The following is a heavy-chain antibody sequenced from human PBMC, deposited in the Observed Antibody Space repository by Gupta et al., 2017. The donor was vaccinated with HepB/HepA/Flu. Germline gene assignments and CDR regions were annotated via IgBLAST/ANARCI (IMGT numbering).Heavy chain of an antibody. CDR2: IYSGGST. Sequence: EVQLVESGGGLIQPGGSLRLSCAASGFTVSSNYMSWVRQAPGKGLEWVSVIYSGGSTYYADSVQGRLTISRDNSKNTLYLQMNSRRAEDTAVHYCASNPRYSSSWTTNYYYYYYYMDVGGKGTTVTVSS. V-gene: IGHV3-53*01. CDR3: ASNPRYSSSWTTNYYYYYYYMDV. D-gene: IGHD6-13*01. CDR1: GFTVSSNY. J-gene: IGHJ6*03.